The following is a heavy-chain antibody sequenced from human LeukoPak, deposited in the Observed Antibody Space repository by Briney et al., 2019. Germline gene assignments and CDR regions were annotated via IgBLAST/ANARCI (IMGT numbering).Heavy chain of an antibody. CDR3: ARGDYYDSSGYYNY. V-gene: IGHV4-31*03. CDR2: IYYSGST. Sequence: SETLSLTCTVSGGSISSGGYYWSWIRQHPGKGQEWTGYIYYSGSTYYNPSLKSRVTISVDTSKNQFSLKLSSVTAADTAVYYCARGDYYDSSGYYNYWGQGTLVTVSS. D-gene: IGHD3-22*01. J-gene: IGHJ4*02. CDR1: GGSISSGGYY.